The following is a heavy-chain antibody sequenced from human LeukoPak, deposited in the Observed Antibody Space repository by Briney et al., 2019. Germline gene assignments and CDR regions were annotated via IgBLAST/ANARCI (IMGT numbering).Heavy chain of an antibody. V-gene: IGHV4-34*01. J-gene: IGHJ5*01. CDR3: APGWFDS. CDR2: INHSGST. Sequence: PSETLSLTCAVYGGSISGYYWSWIRQPPGKGLEWIGEINHSGSTNYNPSLKSRVTISVDTSKNQFSLKLSSVTAADTAVYYCAPGWFDSWGQGTLVTVSS. CDR1: GGSISGYY.